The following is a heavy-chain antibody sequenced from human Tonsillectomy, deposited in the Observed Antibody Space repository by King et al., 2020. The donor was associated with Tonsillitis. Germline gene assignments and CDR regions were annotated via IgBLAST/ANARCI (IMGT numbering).Heavy chain of an antibody. D-gene: IGHD6-6*01. CDR1: GFTFSSYW. CDR3: ARDAWDFEYSGSLDY. V-gene: IGHV3-7*03. J-gene: IGHJ4*02. Sequence: VQLVESGGGLVQPGGSLRLSCAASGFTFSSYWMSWVRQAPGKGLEGVADIKPDGCDKYYVDSVKGRFTLSRENAKNSLYLQMNSLRAVDTAVYYCARDAWDFEYSGSLDYWGQGTLVTVSS. CDR2: IKPDGCDK.